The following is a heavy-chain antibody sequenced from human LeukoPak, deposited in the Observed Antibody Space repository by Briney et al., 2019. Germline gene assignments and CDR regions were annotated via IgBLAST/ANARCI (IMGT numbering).Heavy chain of an antibody. V-gene: IGHV4-34*01. CDR3: ARSRIGWFDP. Sequence: SETLSLTCAAYGGSLSGYGWSWIRQPPGKGLEWIGEINHSGSTKYNPSLKSRVTISVDTSKNQFSLKLNSVTAADTAVYYCARSRIGWFDPWGQGTLVTVSS. J-gene: IGHJ5*02. D-gene: IGHD1-26*01. CDR2: INHSGST. CDR1: GGSLSGYG.